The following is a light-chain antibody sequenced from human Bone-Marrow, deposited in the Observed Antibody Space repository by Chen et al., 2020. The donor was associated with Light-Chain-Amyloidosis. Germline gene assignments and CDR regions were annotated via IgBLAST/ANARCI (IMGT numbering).Light chain of an antibody. CDR1: QTISSNY. CDR2: GSS. Sequence: EIVLTQSPGTLSLSPGEGANLSCRASQTISSNYLTWYQQKFGQAPRLLIYGSSSRATGIPDQFTGSGSGTAFTLTINRLEPEDFEMYYCQQYGTSRLTFGGGTKVEIK. V-gene: IGKV3-20*01. CDR3: QQYGTSRLT. J-gene: IGKJ4*01.